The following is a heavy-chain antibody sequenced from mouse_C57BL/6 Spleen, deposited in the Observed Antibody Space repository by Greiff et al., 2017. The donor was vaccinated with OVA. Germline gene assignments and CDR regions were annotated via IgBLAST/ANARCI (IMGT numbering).Heavy chain of an antibody. D-gene: IGHD1-1*01. J-gene: IGHJ3*01. CDR1: GFSLTSYG. V-gene: IGHV2-2*01. Sequence: VQRVESGPGLVQPSQSLSITCTVSGFSLTSYGVHWVRQSPGKGLEWLGVIWSGGSTDYNAAFISRLSISKDNSKSQVFFKMNSLQADDTAIYYCATPYGRGFAYWGQGTLVTVSA. CDR2: IWSGGST. CDR3: ATPYGRGFAY.